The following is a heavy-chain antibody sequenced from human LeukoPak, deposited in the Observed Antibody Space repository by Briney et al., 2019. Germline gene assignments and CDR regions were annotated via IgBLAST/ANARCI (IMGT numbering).Heavy chain of an antibody. J-gene: IGHJ3*02. CDR2: ISSSGSTI. CDR1: RFTFSSYE. D-gene: IGHD6-13*01. V-gene: IGHV3-48*03. Sequence: PGGSLRLSCAASRFTFSSYEMNWVRQAPGKGLEWVSYISSSGSTIYYADSVKGRFTISRDNAKNSLYLQMNSLRAEDTAVYYCAREGVAAAGTPAFDIWGQGTMVTVSS. CDR3: AREGVAAAGTPAFDI.